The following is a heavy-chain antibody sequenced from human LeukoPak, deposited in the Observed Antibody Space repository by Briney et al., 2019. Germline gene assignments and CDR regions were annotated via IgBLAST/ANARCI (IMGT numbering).Heavy chain of an antibody. CDR3: TRDAEGEEQMATTYFDL. J-gene: IGHJ4*02. CDR2: LQSVGNT. CDR1: GFSVRSKY. V-gene: IGHV3-53*01. D-gene: IGHD5-24*01. Sequence: GGSLRLSCAASGFSVRSKYMSWVRQAPGKGLEWVSVLQSVGNTFYADSVKGRFSISRDRSKNTVYLQMDSLRAEDTAVYYCTRDAEGEEQMATTYFDLWGQGTLVIVSS.